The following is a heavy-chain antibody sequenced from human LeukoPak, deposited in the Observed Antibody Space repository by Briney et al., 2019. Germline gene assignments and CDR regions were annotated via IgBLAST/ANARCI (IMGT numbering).Heavy chain of an antibody. Sequence: GRSLRLSCAASGFNFSSYGMQWVRQAPGKRLEWVAVISYDGSNKYYADSVKGRFAISRDNSKNTLYLQMNSLRAEDTAVYYCAKDGNYGDYGKDYWGQGTLVTVSS. J-gene: IGHJ4*02. CDR3: AKDGNYGDYGKDY. V-gene: IGHV3-30*18. CDR2: ISYDGSNK. D-gene: IGHD4-17*01. CDR1: GFNFSSYG.